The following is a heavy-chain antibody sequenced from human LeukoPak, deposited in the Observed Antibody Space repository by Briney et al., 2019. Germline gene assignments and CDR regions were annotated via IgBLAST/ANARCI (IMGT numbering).Heavy chain of an antibody. CDR3: ARASTSPYYDSSGYPFDY. V-gene: IGHV3-66*01. Sequence: PGGSLRLSCAASGFTFSDYYMSWIRQAPGKGLEWVSVIYSGGSTYYADSVKGRFTISRDNSKNTLYLQMNSLRAEDTAVYYCARASTSPYYDSSGYPFDYWGQGILVTVSS. CDR1: GFTFSDYY. D-gene: IGHD3-22*01. CDR2: IYSGGST. J-gene: IGHJ4*02.